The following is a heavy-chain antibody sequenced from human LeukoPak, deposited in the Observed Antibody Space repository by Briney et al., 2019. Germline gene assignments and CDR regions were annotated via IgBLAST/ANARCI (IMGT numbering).Heavy chain of an antibody. D-gene: IGHD6-6*01. J-gene: IGHJ4*02. V-gene: IGHV3-21*01. Sequence: GGSLRLSCAASGFTFSSYSMNWVRRAPGKGLEWVSSISSSSSYIYYADSVKGRFTISRDNAKNSLYLQMNSLRAEDTAVYYCARDLTVYSSSSLDYWGQGTLVTVSS. CDR1: GFTFSSYS. CDR2: ISSSSSYI. CDR3: ARDLTVYSSSSLDY.